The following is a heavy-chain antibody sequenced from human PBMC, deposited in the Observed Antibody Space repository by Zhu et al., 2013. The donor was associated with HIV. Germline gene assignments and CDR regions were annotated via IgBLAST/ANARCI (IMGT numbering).Heavy chain of an antibody. Sequence: QVQLVQSGAEVKKPGASVKVSCKASGYTFTGYYLQWVRQAPGQGLDWMGWINPDSGDTNYAQKLQGRVTMTTDTSTSTAYMELRSLRSDDTAVYYCAREGQWLTTDRYYYYMDVWGKGTTVTVSS. V-gene: IGHV1-2*02. J-gene: IGHJ6*03. D-gene: IGHD6-19*01. CDR1: GYTFTGYY. CDR3: AREGQWLTTDRYYYYMDV. CDR2: INPDSGDT.